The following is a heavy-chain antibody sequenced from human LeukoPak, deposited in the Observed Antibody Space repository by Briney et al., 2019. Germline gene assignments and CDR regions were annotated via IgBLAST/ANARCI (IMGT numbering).Heavy chain of an antibody. D-gene: IGHD1-26*01. J-gene: IGHJ3*02. CDR3: VREGSGRSYGGSYFGGAFDI. Sequence: ASVKVSCKASGGTFSSYAISWVRQAPGQGLEWMGGIIPIFGTANYAQKFQGRVMITTDESTSTAYMELSSLRSEDTAVYYCVREGSGRSYGGSYFGGAFDIWGQGTMVTVSS. CDR2: IIPIFGTA. V-gene: IGHV1-69*05. CDR1: GGTFSSYA.